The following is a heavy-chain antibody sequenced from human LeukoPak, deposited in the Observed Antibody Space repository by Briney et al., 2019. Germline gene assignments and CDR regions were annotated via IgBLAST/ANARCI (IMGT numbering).Heavy chain of an antibody. CDR1: GFKFDDYW. CDR3: ARAGTSIRGIKVY. D-gene: IGHD3-10*01. V-gene: IGHV3-7*03. CDR2: IKEDGSEK. Sequence: PGGSLRLSCAASGFKFDDYWMNWVRQAPGKGLEWVASIKEDGSEKYYVDSVKGRFTISRDNARNFLYLQMNSLRAEDTAVYYCARAGTSIRGIKVYWGQGTLVTASS. J-gene: IGHJ4*02.